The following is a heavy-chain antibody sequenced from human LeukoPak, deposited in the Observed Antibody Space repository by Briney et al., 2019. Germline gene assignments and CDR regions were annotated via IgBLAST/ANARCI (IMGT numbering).Heavy chain of an antibody. J-gene: IGHJ4*02. Sequence: ASVKVSCKASGYTFTRYGISWLRQAPGQGLDWMGWINAYNGNTKYAQKLQGRVNMTTDTSTSTAYMELRSLRSDDTAVYYCARAHTSIVFFDYWGQGTLVTVPS. D-gene: IGHD2-2*01. CDR3: ARAHTSIVFFDY. V-gene: IGHV1-18*01. CDR1: GYTFTRYG. CDR2: INAYNGNT.